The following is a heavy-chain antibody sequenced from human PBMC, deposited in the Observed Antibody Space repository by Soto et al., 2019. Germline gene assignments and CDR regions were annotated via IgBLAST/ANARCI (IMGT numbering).Heavy chain of an antibody. CDR3: VRGGKYRQQETYFFDY. D-gene: IGHD6-6*01. Sequence: QLQLQESGPGLVKPSETLSLRCSVSGGSTTNSNYYWGWIRQPPGRGLEWLGSIDYYGNTYYNPSVRRRVTVCIDTSKSQFSVELTSVTAADTAVYYCVRGGKYRQQETYFFDYWGQGALVTVSS. CDR2: IDYYGNT. J-gene: IGHJ4*02. V-gene: IGHV4-39*01. CDR1: GGSTTNSNYY.